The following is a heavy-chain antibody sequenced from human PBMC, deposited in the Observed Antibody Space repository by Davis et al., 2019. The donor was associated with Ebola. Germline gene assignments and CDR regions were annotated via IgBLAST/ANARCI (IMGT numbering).Heavy chain of an antibody. CDR1: GFTFSSYA. D-gene: IGHD4-17*01. J-gene: IGHJ3*02. V-gene: IGHV3-23*01. Sequence: GESLKISCAASGFTFSSYAMSWVRQAPGKGLEWVSAISGSGGSTYYADSVKGRFTISRDNSKNTLYLQMNSLRAEDTAVYYCARLWVTTYAFDIWGQGTMVTVSS. CDR2: ISGSGGST. CDR3: ARLWVTTYAFDI.